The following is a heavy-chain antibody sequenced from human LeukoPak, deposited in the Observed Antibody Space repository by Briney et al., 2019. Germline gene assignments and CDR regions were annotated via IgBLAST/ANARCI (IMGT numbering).Heavy chain of an antibody. V-gene: IGHV3-72*01. Sequence: GGSLRLSCAASGFTFSDHYMDWVRRAPGKGLEWVGRTRNKANSYTTEYAASVKGRFTISRDDSKNSLYLQMNSLKTEDTAVYYCARDGVSGAFDIWGQGTMVTVSS. J-gene: IGHJ3*02. CDR3: ARDGVSGAFDI. D-gene: IGHD3-10*01. CDR2: TRNKANSYTT. CDR1: GFTFSDHY.